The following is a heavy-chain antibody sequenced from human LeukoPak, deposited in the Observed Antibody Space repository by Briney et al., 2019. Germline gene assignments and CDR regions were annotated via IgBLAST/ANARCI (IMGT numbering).Heavy chain of an antibody. D-gene: IGHD3-22*01. CDR2: IYYSGST. CDR3: ARGFGDYYDSSGYAWFQH. CDR1: GGSISSYY. V-gene: IGHV4-59*01. Sequence: SETLSLTCTVSGGSISSYYWSWIRQPPGKGLEWIGYIYYSGSTNYNPSLKSRVTISVDTSKNQFSLKLSSVTAADTAVYYCARGFGDYYDSSGYAWFQHWGQGTLVTVSS. J-gene: IGHJ1*01.